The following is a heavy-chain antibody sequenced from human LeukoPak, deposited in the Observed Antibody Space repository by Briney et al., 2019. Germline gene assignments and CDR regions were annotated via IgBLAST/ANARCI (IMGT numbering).Heavy chain of an antibody. CDR3: ARGDKRYFDWLSPQYDAFDI. Sequence: GGSLRLSCAASGFTFSSYWMHWVRQAPGKGLVWVSRINTDGSSTSYADSVKGRFTISRDNAKNTLYLQMNSLRAEDTAVYYCARGDKRYFDWLSPQYDAFDIWGQGTMVTVSS. D-gene: IGHD3-9*01. J-gene: IGHJ3*02. CDR2: INTDGSST. CDR1: GFTFSSYW. V-gene: IGHV3-74*01.